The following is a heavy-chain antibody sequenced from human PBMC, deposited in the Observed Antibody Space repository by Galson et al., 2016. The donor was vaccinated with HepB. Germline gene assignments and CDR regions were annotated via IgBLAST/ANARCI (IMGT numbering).Heavy chain of an antibody. V-gene: IGHV3-23*01. D-gene: IGHD3-10*01. CDR3: AKDSSYYGSGSGFDS. Sequence: SLRLSCAASGFTFSSYAMSWVRQAPGKGLEWVSAISGSGGNTYYADSAKGRFTISRDNSKNTLYLQMNNLRAEDTAVYYCAKDSSYYGSGSGFDSWGQGTLVTVSS. CDR2: ISGSGGNT. J-gene: IGHJ4*02. CDR1: GFTFSSYA.